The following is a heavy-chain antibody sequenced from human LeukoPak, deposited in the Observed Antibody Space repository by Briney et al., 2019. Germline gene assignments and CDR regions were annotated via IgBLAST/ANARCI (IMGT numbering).Heavy chain of an antibody. V-gene: IGHV4-59*08. CDR1: GGSISSYY. D-gene: IGHD6-19*01. CDR2: IYYSGST. CDR3: ARTYSSGWFTVDY. Sequence: PSETLSLTCTVSGGSISSYYWSWIRRPPGKGLEWIGYIYYSGSTNYNPSLKSRVTISVDTSKNQFSLKLSSVTAADTAVYYCARTYSSGWFTVDYWGQGTLVTVSS. J-gene: IGHJ4*02.